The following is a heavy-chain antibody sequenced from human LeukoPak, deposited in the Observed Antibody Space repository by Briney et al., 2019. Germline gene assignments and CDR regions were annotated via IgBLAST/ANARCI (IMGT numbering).Heavy chain of an antibody. CDR2: IYYSGST. CDR3: ARTGNNFYFDY. D-gene: IGHD1/OR15-1a*01. V-gene: IGHV4-39*07. Sequence: SETLSLTCTVSGGSISSTSYYWGWIRQPPGKGLEWIASIYYSGSTYDNPSLKSRVTMSVDTSKDQFSLKLSSMAAADTAVYYCARTGNNFYFDYWGQGTLVSVSS. CDR1: GGSISSTSYY. J-gene: IGHJ4*02.